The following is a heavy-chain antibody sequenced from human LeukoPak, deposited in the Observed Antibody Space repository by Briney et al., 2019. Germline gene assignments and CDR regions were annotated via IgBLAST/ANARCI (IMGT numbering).Heavy chain of an antibody. J-gene: IGHJ4*02. CDR1: GYTLTELS. CDR2: FDPEDGET. Sequence: GASVTVSCKVSGYTLTELSMHWVRQAPGKGLEWMGGFDPEDGETIYAQKFQGRVTMTEDTSTDTAYMELSSLRSEDTAVYYCARGPDSSGTYYFDYWGQGTLVTVSS. V-gene: IGHV1-24*01. D-gene: IGHD3-22*01. CDR3: ARGPDSSGTYYFDY.